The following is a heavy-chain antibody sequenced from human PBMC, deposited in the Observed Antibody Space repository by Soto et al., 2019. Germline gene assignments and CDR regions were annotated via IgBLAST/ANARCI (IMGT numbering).Heavy chain of an antibody. CDR3: ATQTRITMIVVVIGYGMDV. CDR2: ISGSGGST. D-gene: IGHD3-22*01. Sequence: GGSLRLSCAASGFTFSSYAMSWVRQGPGKGLEWVSAISGSGGSTYYADSVKGRFTISRDNSKNTLYLQINSLRAEDTAVYYCATQTRITMIVVVIGYGMDVWRQGTTVTVYS. V-gene: IGHV3-23*01. J-gene: IGHJ6*02. CDR1: GFTFSSYA.